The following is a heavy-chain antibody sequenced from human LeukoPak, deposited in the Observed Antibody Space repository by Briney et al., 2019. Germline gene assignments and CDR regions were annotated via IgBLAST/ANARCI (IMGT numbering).Heavy chain of an antibody. D-gene: IGHD6-13*01. CDR2: IYYSGST. V-gene: IGHV4-59*01. J-gene: IGHJ4*02. CDR1: AGSISSYY. CDR3: ARVLQQLDLYYFDY. Sequence: KPSETLSLTCTVSAGSISSYYWSWIREPPGKGVEWIGYIYYSGSTNYNPSLKSRVTISVDTSKNQFSLKLSSVTAADTAVYYCARVLQQLDLYYFDYWGQGTLVTVSS.